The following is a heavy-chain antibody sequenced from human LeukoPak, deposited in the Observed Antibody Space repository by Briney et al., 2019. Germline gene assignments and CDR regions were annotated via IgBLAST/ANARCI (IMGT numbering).Heavy chain of an antibody. D-gene: IGHD2-2*01. J-gene: IGHJ6*02. Sequence: GGSLRLSCAASGFTFSDYYMSWIRQAPGKGLEWVSYISSSGSTIYYADSVKGRFTISRDNAKNSLYLQMNSLRAEDTAVYYCASPGDCSSTSCSDVWGQGTTVTVSS. CDR1: GFTFSDYY. CDR2: ISSSGSTI. V-gene: IGHV3-11*01. CDR3: ASPGDCSSTSCSDV.